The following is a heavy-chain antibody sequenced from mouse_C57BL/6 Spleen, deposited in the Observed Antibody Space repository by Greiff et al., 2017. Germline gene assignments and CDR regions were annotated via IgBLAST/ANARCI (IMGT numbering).Heavy chain of an antibody. D-gene: IGHD2-12*01. CDR1: GYTFTDYY. Sequence: EVQLQQSGPELVKPGASVKISCKASGYTFTDYYMNWVKQSHGKSLEWIGDINPNNGGTSYNQKFKGKATLTVDTSSSTAYMELRSLTSEDSAVYYCARTILRYYFDYWGQGTTLTVSS. CDR2: INPNNGGT. CDR3: ARTILRYYFDY. J-gene: IGHJ2*01. V-gene: IGHV1-26*01.